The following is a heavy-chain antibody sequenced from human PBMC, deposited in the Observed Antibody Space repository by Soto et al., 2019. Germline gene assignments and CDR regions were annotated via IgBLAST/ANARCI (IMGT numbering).Heavy chain of an antibody. CDR2: ISSSSSYI. V-gene: IGHV3-21*01. J-gene: IGHJ4*02. CDR3: ARGVHGTPALDY. CDR1: GFTFSSYS. Sequence: PGGSLRLSCAASGFTFSSYSMNWVRQAPGKGLEWVSSISSSSSYIYYADSVKGRFTISRDNAKNSLYLQMNSLRAEDTAVYYCARGVHGTPALDYWGQGTLVTVSS.